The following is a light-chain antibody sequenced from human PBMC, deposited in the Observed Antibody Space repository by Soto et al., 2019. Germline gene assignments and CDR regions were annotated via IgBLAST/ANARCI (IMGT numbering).Light chain of an antibody. V-gene: IGKV3-20*01. Sequence: EIVLTQSPGTLSLSPGERATLSCRTSQSVNSNFLAWYQQKPGQAPRLLVYGSSTRAAGVPDRFSGSGSGTDFTLTISRLEHEDFAVYYCQQYGHSPLLYTFGQGTKLGVK. CDR3: QQYGHSPLLYT. J-gene: IGKJ2*01. CDR1: QSVNSNF. CDR2: GSS.